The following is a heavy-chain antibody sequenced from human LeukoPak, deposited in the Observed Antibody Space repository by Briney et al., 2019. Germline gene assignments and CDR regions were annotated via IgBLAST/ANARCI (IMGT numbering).Heavy chain of an antibody. V-gene: IGHV7-4-1*02. CDR3: ASPVEYSSSYYYYGMDV. CDR1: GYTSTSYA. Sequence: ASVKVSCKASGYTSTSYAMNWVRQAPGQGLEWMGWINTNTGNPTYAQGFTGRFVFSLDTSVSTAYLQISSLKAEDTAVYYCASPVEYSSSYYYYGMDVWGQGTTVTVSS. J-gene: IGHJ6*02. D-gene: IGHD6-6*01. CDR2: INTNTGNP.